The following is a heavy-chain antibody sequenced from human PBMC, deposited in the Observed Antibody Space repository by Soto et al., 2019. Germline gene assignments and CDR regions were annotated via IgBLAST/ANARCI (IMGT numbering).Heavy chain of an antibody. CDR1: GGSISSYY. CDR3: ARGRQQLVNRYAFDI. CDR2: IYYSGGT. D-gene: IGHD6-13*01. J-gene: IGHJ3*02. V-gene: IGHV4-59*01. Sequence: QVQLQESGPGLVKPSETLSLTCTVSGGSISSYYWSWIRQPPGKGLEWIGYIYYSGGTNYNPSLKSRVTRSVDTSKNPFSLKLSSVTAADTAVYYCARGRQQLVNRYAFDIWGQGTMFTVSS.